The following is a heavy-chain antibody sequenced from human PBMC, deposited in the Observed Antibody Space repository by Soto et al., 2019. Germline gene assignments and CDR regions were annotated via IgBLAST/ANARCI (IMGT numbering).Heavy chain of an antibody. J-gene: IGHJ4*02. CDR2: IYGGGNT. CDR1: GFSVGGNY. CDR3: ARGSNCDC. V-gene: IGHV3-53*01. D-gene: IGHD2-21*01. Sequence: EERLVQSGGGLVQPGGSLRLSCAASGFSVGGNYMSWVRKAPGKGLELVSLIYGGGNTFYADSMKGLFTLSRDNSNTMVSLQMNSLRAEDTAVYYCARGSNCDCGGQGTLVIVSS.